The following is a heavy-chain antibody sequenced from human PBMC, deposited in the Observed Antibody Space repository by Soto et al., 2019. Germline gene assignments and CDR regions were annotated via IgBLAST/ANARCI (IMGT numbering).Heavy chain of an antibody. CDR1: GYTFTSYG. V-gene: IGHV1-18*01. CDR3: ARSRIAADGNAYFQH. Sequence: ASVKVSCKASGYTFTSYGISWVRQAPGQGLEWMGWISAYNGNTNYAQKLQGRVTMTTDTSTSTAYMELRSLRSEDTAVYYCARSRIAADGNAYFQHWGKGNMVTVYS. J-gene: IGHJ1*01. CDR2: ISAYNGNT. D-gene: IGHD6-13*01.